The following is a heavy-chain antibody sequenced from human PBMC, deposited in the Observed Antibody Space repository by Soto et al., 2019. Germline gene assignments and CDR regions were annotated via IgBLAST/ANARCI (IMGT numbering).Heavy chain of an antibody. J-gene: IGHJ6*02. D-gene: IGHD2-15*01. CDR1: GYTFTSSG. V-gene: IGHV1-18*01. CDR3: ASSRLFSDNCSGGSCYLHYYYYYGMDV. CDR2: ISAYNGNT. Sequence: ALVKVSCKASGYTFTSSGISWVRQAPGQGLEWMGWISAYNGNTNYAQKLQGRVTMTTDTSTSTAYMELRSLRSDDTAVYYCASSRLFSDNCSGGSCYLHYYYYYGMDVWGQGTTVTVSS.